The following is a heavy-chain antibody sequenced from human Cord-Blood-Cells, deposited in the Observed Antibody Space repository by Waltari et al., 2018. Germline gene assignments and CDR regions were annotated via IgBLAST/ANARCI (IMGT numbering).Heavy chain of an antibody. CDR2: IIPIFGTA. Sequence: QVQLVQSGAEVKKPGSSVKVSCKASGGTFSSYAISWLRQAPGQGLEWMGGIIPIFGTANYAQKFQSRVTITADESTSTAYMELSSLRSEDTAVYYCARGCYYYDSIGYAFDIWGQGTMVTVSS. J-gene: IGHJ3*02. V-gene: IGHV1-69*01. D-gene: IGHD3-22*01. CDR3: ARGCYYYDSIGYAFDI. CDR1: GGTFSSYA.